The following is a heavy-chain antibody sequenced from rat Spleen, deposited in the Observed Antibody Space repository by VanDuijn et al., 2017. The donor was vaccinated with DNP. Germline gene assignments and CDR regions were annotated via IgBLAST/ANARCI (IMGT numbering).Heavy chain of an antibody. CDR1: GFTFSDYN. D-gene: IGHD4-3*01. Sequence: EVKLVESGGGLVQPGRSLKLSCAASGFTFSDYNMAWVRQAPKKGLELVAYISYFGDNTYSGDSVKGRFTISRDNAKSTLYLQMNSLRSEDMATYYCTSPVPSGHYVMDAWGQGTSVTVSS. CDR3: TSPVPSGHYVMDA. CDR2: ISYFGDNT. V-gene: IGHV5-22*01. J-gene: IGHJ4*01.